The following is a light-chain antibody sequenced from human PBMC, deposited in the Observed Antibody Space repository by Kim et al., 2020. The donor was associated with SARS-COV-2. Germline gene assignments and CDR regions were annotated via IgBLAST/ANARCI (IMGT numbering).Light chain of an antibody. CDR2: LAS. V-gene: IGKV1-5*03. CDR1: ENIGTW. Sequence: DIQMTQSPSTLSASVGDRVTITCRASENIGTWLAWYQQKPGRAPSVLIYLASTLESGVPSRFSGTGSGTEFSLSITSLQPDDFATYYCQHYSRFPYTFGQGTKLEI. CDR3: QHYSRFPYT. J-gene: IGKJ2*01.